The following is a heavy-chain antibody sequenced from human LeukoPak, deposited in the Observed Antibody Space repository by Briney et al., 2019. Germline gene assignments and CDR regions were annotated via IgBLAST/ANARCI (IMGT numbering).Heavy chain of an antibody. J-gene: IGHJ4*02. CDR2: IYYSGST. Sequence: SETLSLTCTVSGGSISSSSYYWGWIRQPPGKGLEWIGSIYYSGSTYYNPSLKSRVTISVDTSKNQFSLKLSSVTAADTAVYYCAAKNYYDSSAELDYWGQGTLVTVSS. CDR1: GGSISSSSYY. D-gene: IGHD3-22*01. V-gene: IGHV4-39*01. CDR3: AAKNYYDSSAELDY.